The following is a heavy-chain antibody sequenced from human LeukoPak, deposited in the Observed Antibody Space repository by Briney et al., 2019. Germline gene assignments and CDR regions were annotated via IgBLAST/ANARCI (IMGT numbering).Heavy chain of an antibody. J-gene: IGHJ6*03. V-gene: IGHV3-7*01. Sequence: PGGSLRLSCAASGFTFSSYWMSWVRQAPGKGLEWVANIKQDGSEKYYVDSVKGRFTISRDNAKNSLYLQMNSLRAEGTAVYYCARGRSLAAAGPYYYYMDVWGKGTTVTVSS. D-gene: IGHD6-13*01. CDR2: IKQDGSEK. CDR1: GFTFSSYW. CDR3: ARGRSLAAAGPYYYYMDV.